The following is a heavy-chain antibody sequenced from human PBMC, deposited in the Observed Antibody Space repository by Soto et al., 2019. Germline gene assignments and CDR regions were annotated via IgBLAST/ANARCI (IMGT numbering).Heavy chain of an antibody. CDR1: GYTFTIYY. V-gene: IGHV1-46*01. D-gene: IGHD3-10*01. Sequence: ASVKVSCKASGYTFTIYYIHWVRQAPGQGLEWMGIINPSGGSTSYAQKFQGRVTMTSDTSTSTVYMELSSLRSEDTVVYYCARSPRGYYYYGMDVWGQGTTVTVSS. J-gene: IGHJ6*02. CDR3: ARSPRGYYYYGMDV. CDR2: INPSGGST.